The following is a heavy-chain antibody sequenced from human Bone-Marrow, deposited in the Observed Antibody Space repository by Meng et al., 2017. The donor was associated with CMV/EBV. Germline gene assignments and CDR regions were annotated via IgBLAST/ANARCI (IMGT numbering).Heavy chain of an antibody. CDR3: AKGRYSSLYYFDY. J-gene: IGHJ4*02. CDR1: GFTFDDYA. CDR2: ISWNSGSI. V-gene: IGHV3-9*01. D-gene: IGHD6-13*01. Sequence: SLKISCAASGFTFDDYAMHWVRQAPGKVLAWFSGISWNSGSIGYADSVKGRFTISRDNATNSLYLQMNSLRAQDTALYYCAKGRYSSLYYFDYWGQGTLVTVSS.